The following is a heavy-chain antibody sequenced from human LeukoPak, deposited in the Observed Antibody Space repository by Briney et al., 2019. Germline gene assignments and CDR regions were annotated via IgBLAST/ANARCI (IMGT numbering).Heavy chain of an antibody. D-gene: IGHD6-19*01. CDR1: GFIFSSYG. CDR2: IRFDGTNK. J-gene: IGHJ4*02. V-gene: IGHV3-30*02. CDR3: ARESGGRDGSGWQYATDY. Sequence: PGGSLRLSCAASGFIFSSYGMHWVRQAPGKGLEWVAFIRFDGTNKYYADSVKGRFTISRDNAKNSLYLQMNSLRAEDTAVYYCARESGGRDGSGWQYATDYWGQGTLVTVSS.